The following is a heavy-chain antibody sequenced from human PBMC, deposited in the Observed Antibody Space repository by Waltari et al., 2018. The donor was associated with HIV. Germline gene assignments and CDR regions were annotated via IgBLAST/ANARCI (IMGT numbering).Heavy chain of an antibody. CDR1: EHTISPFG. V-gene: IGHV1-18*01. CDR2: ISGYNGNT. CDR3: ARDRRPPSYYFGSGSDGHYYYGLDV. J-gene: IGHJ6*02. D-gene: IGHD3-10*01. Sequence: FRPVQSAAAVKKAPVSLTVSCTASEHTISPFGLRSLRPLTAKALEGLGWISGYNGNTNYPQKLQDRVTITKDTPTTTAYMELRSLRSDDTAVYYCARDRRPPSYYFGSGSDGHYYYGLDVWGQGTTVTVSS.